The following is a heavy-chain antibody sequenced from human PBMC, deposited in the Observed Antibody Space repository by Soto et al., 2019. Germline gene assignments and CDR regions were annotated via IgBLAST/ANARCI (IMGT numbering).Heavy chain of an antibody. V-gene: IGHV5-51*01. J-gene: IGHJ6*02. D-gene: IGHD4-17*01. Sequence: PGESLKISCKGSGYSFTSYWIGWVRQMPGKGLEWMGIIYPGDSDTRYSPSFQGQVTISADKSISTAYLQWSSLKASDTAMYYCASSYGEYANYYGMDVWGQGTTVTVSS. CDR3: ASSYGEYANYYGMDV. CDR1: GYSFTSYW. CDR2: IYPGDSDT.